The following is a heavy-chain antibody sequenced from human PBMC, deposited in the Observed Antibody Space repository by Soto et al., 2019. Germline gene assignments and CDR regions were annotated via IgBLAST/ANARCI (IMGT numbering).Heavy chain of an antibody. V-gene: IGHV4-34*01. CDR3: ARDPNDSSAYYPHYYYGMDV. Sequence: SETLSLTCAVYGGSFSGYYWSWIRQPPGKGLEWIGEINHSGSTNYNPSLKSRVTISVDTSKNQFSLKLSSVTAADTAVYYCARDPNDSSAYYPHYYYGMDVWGQGTTVTVSS. D-gene: IGHD3-22*01. CDR1: GGSFSGYY. J-gene: IGHJ6*02. CDR2: INHSGST.